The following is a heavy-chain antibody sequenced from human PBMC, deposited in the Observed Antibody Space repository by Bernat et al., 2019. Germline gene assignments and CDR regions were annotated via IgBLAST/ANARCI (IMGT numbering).Heavy chain of an antibody. CDR3: AKDRYCSGGSCSGDPDY. CDR1: GFTFSDYY. Sequence: QVQLVESGGGLVKPGGSLRLSCTASGFTFSDYYMSWIRKAPGKGLEWVSYISSSSSSSSTYADSVKGRFTISRDDAKNSLYLQMNSLRAEDTAVYYCAKDRYCSGGSCSGDPDYWGQGTLVTVSS. J-gene: IGHJ4*02. D-gene: IGHD2-15*01. V-gene: IGHV3-11*04. CDR2: ISSSSSSSS.